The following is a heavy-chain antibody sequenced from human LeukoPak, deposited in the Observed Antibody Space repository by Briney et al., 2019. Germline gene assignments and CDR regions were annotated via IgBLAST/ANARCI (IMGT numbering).Heavy chain of an antibody. J-gene: IGHJ4*02. V-gene: IGHV4-59*02. CDR3: TRLSGDNWNYGGNFDS. CDR2: ISYSEST. Sequence: SETLSLTCTVSGGSVSNYYWSWLRQPPGKGLEWIGFISYSESTNYNPSLKNRVTISLDTSTNQFSLRLSSVTAADTAVYYCTRLSGDNWNYGGNFDSWGQGTLVTVSS. CDR1: GGSVSNYY. D-gene: IGHD1-7*01.